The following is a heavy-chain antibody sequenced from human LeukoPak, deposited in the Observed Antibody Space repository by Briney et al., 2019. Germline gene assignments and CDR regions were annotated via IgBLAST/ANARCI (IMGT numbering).Heavy chain of an antibody. D-gene: IGHD7-27*01. CDR1: GFTSTSYW. J-gene: IGHJ5*02. CDR2: INHDGTDK. V-gene: IGHV3-7*05. CDR3: AREDWGPRFDP. Sequence: GGSLRLSCADSGFTSTSYWMTWVRQAPGKGLHWVAIINHDGTDKNYADSVKGRFTISRDNAKRSVFLQMNSLRAEDTGLYYCAREDWGPRFDPRGQGTLVTVSS.